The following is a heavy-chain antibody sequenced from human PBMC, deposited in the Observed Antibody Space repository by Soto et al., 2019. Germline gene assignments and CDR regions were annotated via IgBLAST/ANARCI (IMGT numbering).Heavy chain of an antibody. CDR3: ARHGFDPTMTTVTPYYFDY. Sequence: QLQLQESGPGLVKPSETLSLTCTVSGGSISSSSYYWGWIRQPPGKGLEWIGSIYYSGSTYYNPSLKSRVTISVDTSKNQFSLKLSSVTAADTAVYYCARHGFDPTMTTVTPYYFDYWGQGTLVTVSS. D-gene: IGHD4-17*01. V-gene: IGHV4-39*01. CDR2: IYYSGST. CDR1: GGSISSSSYY. J-gene: IGHJ4*02.